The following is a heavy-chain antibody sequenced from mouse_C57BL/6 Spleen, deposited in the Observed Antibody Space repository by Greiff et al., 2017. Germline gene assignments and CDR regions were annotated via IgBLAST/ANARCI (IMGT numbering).Heavy chain of an antibody. Sequence: VQLKESGAELVRPGASVKLSCTASGFNIKDDYMHWVKQRPEQGLEWIGWIDPENGDTEYASKFQGKATITADTSANTAYLQLSSLTSEDTAVYYCTPYYGNYEAWFAYWCQGTLVTVSA. CDR1: GFNIKDDY. V-gene: IGHV14-4*01. CDR3: TPYYGNYEAWFAY. CDR2: IDPENGDT. D-gene: IGHD2-10*01. J-gene: IGHJ3*01.